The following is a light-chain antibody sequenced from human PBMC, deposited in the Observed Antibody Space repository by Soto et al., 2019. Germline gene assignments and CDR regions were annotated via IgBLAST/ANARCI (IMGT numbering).Light chain of an antibody. CDR3: NSYTSSSTLYV. Sequence: SALTQPASVSGSPGEWVPISCPGTSSDVGAYNYVSWYQQLPGKAPKLLIYDVSHRPSWVSDRFSGSKSGNTASLTISGLQAEDEGDYYCNSYTSSSTLYVFGTGTRSPS. J-gene: IGLJ1*01. V-gene: IGLV2-14*01. CDR2: DVS. CDR1: SSDVGAYNY.